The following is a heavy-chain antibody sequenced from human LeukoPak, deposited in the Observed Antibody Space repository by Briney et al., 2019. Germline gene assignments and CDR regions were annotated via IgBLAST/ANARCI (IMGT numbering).Heavy chain of an antibody. CDR1: GFTFDDYG. Sequence: GGSLRLSCAASGFTFDDYGMSWVRQAPGKGLEWVSGINWNGGSTGYADSVKGRFTISRDNAKNSLYLQMNSLRAEDTALYYCARGTRYYGSGAALYYYYSMDVWGQGTTVTVSS. D-gene: IGHD3-10*01. J-gene: IGHJ6*02. CDR2: INWNGGST. V-gene: IGHV3-20*04. CDR3: ARGTRYYGSGAALYYYYSMDV.